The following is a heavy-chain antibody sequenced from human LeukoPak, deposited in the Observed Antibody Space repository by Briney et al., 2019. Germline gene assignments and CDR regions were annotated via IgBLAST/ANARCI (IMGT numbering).Heavy chain of an antibody. D-gene: IGHD1-26*01. CDR3: AKEIVGAPTPGAY. Sequence: SETLSLTCAVSTDSITSNWWSWVRQPPGKGLEWIGEVHKSGSTNYYPSLQSRVTISMDKSKNQIALELTSVTAADTAVYYCAKEIVGAPTPGAYWGQGILVTVSS. J-gene: IGHJ4*02. CDR1: TDSITSNW. V-gene: IGHV4-4*02. CDR2: VHKSGST.